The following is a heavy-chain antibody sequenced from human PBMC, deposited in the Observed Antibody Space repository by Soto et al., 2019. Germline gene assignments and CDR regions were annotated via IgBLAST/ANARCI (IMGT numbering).Heavy chain of an antibody. J-gene: IGHJ4*02. CDR1: GGSFSGYY. D-gene: IGHD2-8*01. Sequence: PSETLSLTCAVYGGSFSGYYWSWIRQPPGKGLEWIGEINHSGSTNYNPSLKSRVTISVDTSKNQFSLKLSSVTAADTAVYYCARGRLKGKIDYWGQGTLVTVSS. CDR2: INHSGST. V-gene: IGHV4-34*01. CDR3: ARGRLKGKIDY.